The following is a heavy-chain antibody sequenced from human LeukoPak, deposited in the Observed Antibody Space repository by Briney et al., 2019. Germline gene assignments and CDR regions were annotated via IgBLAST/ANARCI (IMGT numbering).Heavy chain of an antibody. D-gene: IGHD6-19*01. J-gene: IGHJ5*02. V-gene: IGHV3-23*01. CDR2: ISGSGGST. CDR3: AKVGGIAVAQVTYWFDP. Sequence: GGSLRLSCAASGFTFSSHWMTWVRQAPGKGLEWVSAISGSGGSTYYADSVKGRFTISRDNSKNTLYLQMNSLRAEDTAVYYCAKVGGIAVAQVTYWFDPWGQGTLVTVSS. CDR1: GFTFSSHW.